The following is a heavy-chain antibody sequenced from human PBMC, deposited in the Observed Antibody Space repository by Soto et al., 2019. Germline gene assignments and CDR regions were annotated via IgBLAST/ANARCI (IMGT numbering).Heavy chain of an antibody. CDR3: SRVLLALLRRVLPGTAWFDP. J-gene: IGHJ5*02. V-gene: IGHV4-34*01. CDR2: INHSGST. Sequence: SLSPTVYGASFPGHCTSWIRPTPGRGLEWIGEINHSGSTNYNQSLKSRVTISVYTSKNQFSLNVGSVTAAYTAVYYCSRVLLALLRRVLPGTAWFDPWGQVTLVTVS. D-gene: IGHD1-26*01. CDR1: GASFPGHC.